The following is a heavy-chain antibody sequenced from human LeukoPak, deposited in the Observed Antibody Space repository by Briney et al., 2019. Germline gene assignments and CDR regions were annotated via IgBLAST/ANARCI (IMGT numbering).Heavy chain of an antibody. Sequence: KPSQTLFLTCSVSGASINSGNFYWTWIRQAAGKRLEWIGHVHSGGGVDYNPSLSSRVTISQHTYKNEFSLILSSVTAADTALFYCARGLRSCNIGVCPRAYYLDLWGPGTSVTVSS. J-gene: IGHJ4*02. D-gene: IGHD2-8*01. CDR3: ARGLRSCNIGVCPRAYYLDL. CDR2: VHSGGGV. CDR1: GASINSGNFY. V-gene: IGHV4-61*09.